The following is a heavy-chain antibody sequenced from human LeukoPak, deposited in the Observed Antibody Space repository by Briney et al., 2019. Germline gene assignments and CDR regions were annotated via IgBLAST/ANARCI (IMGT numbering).Heavy chain of an antibody. D-gene: IGHD1-26*01. CDR2: ITGTSSTM. CDR1: GFTFSSSN. V-gene: IGHV3-48*01. CDR3: ASDVVGGTTNY. J-gene: IGHJ4*02. Sequence: PGGSLRLSCAASGFTFSSSNMHWVRQAPGKGLERVSYITGTSSTMYFVDSVKGRFTISRDNAKYSLYLQMNSLRAEDTAVYYCASDVVGGTTNYWGQGTLVTVSS.